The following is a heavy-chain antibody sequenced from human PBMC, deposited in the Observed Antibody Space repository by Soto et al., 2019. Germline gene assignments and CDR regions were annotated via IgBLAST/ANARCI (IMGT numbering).Heavy chain of an antibody. CDR2: ISAYNGNT. J-gene: IGHJ4*02. V-gene: IGHV1-18*01. CDR1: GYTFTSYG. CDR3: ARGLIVVVVAATTYFDY. D-gene: IGHD2-15*01. Sequence: ASVKVSCKASGYTFTSYGISWVRQAPGQGLEWMGWISAYNGNTNYAQKLQGRVTMTTDTSTSTAYMELRSLRSDDTAVYYCARGLIVVVVAATTYFDYWGQGTLVTVSS.